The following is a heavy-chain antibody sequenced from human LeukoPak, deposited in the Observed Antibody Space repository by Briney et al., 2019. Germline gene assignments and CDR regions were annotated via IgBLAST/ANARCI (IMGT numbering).Heavy chain of an antibody. V-gene: IGHV3-7*01. Sequence: GGSLRLSCAASGFTFSSYWMSWVRQAPGKGLEWVANIKQDGSEKYYVDSVKGRFTISRDNAKNSLYLQMNSLRAEDTAVYYCARLTVGGPTVTTPHDAFDIWGQGTMVTVSS. CDR2: IKQDGSEK. CDR1: GFTFSSYW. J-gene: IGHJ3*02. CDR3: ARLTVGGPTVTTPHDAFDI. D-gene: IGHD4-17*01.